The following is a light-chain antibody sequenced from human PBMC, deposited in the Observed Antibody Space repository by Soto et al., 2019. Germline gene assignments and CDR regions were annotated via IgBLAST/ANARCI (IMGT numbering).Light chain of an antibody. J-gene: IGLJ2*01. CDR3: CSYAGSAMWV. V-gene: IGLV2-18*02. CDR2: EVS. CDR1: SSDVGSYNR. Sequence: QSVLTQPRSVSGSPGQSVTISCAGTSSDVGSYNRVSWYQQPPGTPPNLMIYEVSNRPSGVPDRFSGSKSGNTASLTISGLQAEDESDYYCCSYAGSAMWVFGGGTKLTVL.